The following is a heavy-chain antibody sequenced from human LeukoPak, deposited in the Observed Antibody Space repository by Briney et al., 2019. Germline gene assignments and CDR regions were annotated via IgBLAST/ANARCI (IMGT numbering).Heavy chain of an antibody. CDR3: ASSDYDFWSGYTPHRNWFDP. CDR1: GGSFSSYY. J-gene: IGHJ5*02. CDR2: IYYSGST. V-gene: IGHV4-39*01. D-gene: IGHD3-3*01. Sequence: SETLSLTCAVYGGSFSSYYWGWIRQPPGKGLEWIGSIYYSGSTYYNPSLKSRVTISVDTSKNQFSLKLSSVTAADTAVYYCASSDYDFWSGYTPHRNWFDPWGQGTLVTVSS.